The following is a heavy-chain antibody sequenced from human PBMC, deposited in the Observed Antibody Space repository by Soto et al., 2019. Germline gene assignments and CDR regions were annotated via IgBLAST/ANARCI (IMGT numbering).Heavy chain of an antibody. J-gene: IGHJ4*02. CDR2: VYYSGTT. V-gene: IGHV4-30-4*01. Sequence: QVQLQEWGPGLVKPSQTLSLTCTVSGGSIRNGDYYWGWIRQPPGKGLEWIGYVYYSGTTYSHPSLKSRVTISVDKSENEFSLRLSSVTAADTAVYYCVTVNLVGAAYYFDYWGPGTLVTVSS. CDR1: GGSIRNGDYY. D-gene: IGHD1-26*01. CDR3: VTVNLVGAAYYFDY.